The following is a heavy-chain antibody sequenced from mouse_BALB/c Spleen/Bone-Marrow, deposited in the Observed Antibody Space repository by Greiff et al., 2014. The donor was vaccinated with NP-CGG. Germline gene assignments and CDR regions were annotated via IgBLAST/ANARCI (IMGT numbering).Heavy chain of an antibody. CDR1: GYKFTDYE. CDR2: IDPETGGT. D-gene: IGHD2-2*01. CDR3: TREGIYFGYDVPMYY. Sequence: VHLVESGAELVRPGASVTLSCKASGYKFTDYEMHWVKQTPVHGLEWIGSIDPETGGTAYNQNFKGKATLTADRSSTTAYMELRSLTSEDSAVYYCTREGIYFGYDVPMYYWGQGTSVTVSS. J-gene: IGHJ4*01. V-gene: IGHV1-15*01.